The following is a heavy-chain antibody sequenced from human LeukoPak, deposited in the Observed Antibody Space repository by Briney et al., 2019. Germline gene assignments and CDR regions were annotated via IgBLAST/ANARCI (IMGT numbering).Heavy chain of an antibody. D-gene: IGHD3-16*01. J-gene: IGHJ4*02. CDR2: ISAYNGNT. Sequence: ASVKVSCKASGYTFTSYGISWVRQAPGQGLEWMGWISAYNGNTNYAQKLQGRVTMTTDTSTSTAYMELRSLRSDDTAVYYCARDMGGIMITFGGVTLDYWGQGTLVTVSS. CDR3: ARDMGGIMITFGGVTLDY. CDR1: GYTFTSYG. V-gene: IGHV1-18*01.